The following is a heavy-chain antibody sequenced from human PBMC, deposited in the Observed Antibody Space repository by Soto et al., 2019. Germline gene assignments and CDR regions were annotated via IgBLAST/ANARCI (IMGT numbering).Heavy chain of an antibody. CDR3: ARGGYYYDSSGYYSAGVGAFDI. CDR2: IYYSGST. Sequence: SETLSLTCTVSGGSISSGGYYWSWIHQHPGKGLEWIGYIYYSGSTYYNPSLKSRVTISVDTSKNQFSLKLSSVTAAGTAVYYSARGGYYYDSSGYYSAGVGAFDIWGQGTMVTVSS. D-gene: IGHD3-22*01. CDR1: GGSISSGGYY. V-gene: IGHV4-31*03. J-gene: IGHJ3*02.